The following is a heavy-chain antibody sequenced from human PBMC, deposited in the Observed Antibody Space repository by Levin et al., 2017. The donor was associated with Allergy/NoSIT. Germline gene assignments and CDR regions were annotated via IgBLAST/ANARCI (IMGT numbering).Heavy chain of an antibody. CDR3: ATGVDVSGWYSFDY. CDR2: LSYDGNIE. J-gene: IGHJ4*02. Sequence: HPGGSLRLSCAASGFTFSHYTLHWVRQTPGKGLEWVAILSYDGNIEHYAGSVRGRATISRDNSKNTLYLELNSLGTEDTAVYYCATGVDVSGWYSFDYWGQGTLVTVSS. V-gene: IGHV3-30-3*01. CDR1: GFTFSHYT. D-gene: IGHD6-19*01.